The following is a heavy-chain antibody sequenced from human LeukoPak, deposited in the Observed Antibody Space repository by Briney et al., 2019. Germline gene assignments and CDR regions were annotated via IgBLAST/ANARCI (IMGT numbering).Heavy chain of an antibody. CDR3: ARDQGSMIVVRTTSWYFDL. J-gene: IGHJ2*01. CDR2: INQDGSEM. V-gene: IGHV3-7*01. Sequence: GGSLRLSCAASGFTFSNYWMSWVRQAPGTGLEWLANINQDGSEMYDVDSVKGRFTISRDNGKNSLYLQINSLRADDTAVYYCARDQGSMIVVRTTSWYFDLWGRGTLVTVSS. CDR1: GFTFSNYW. D-gene: IGHD3-22*01.